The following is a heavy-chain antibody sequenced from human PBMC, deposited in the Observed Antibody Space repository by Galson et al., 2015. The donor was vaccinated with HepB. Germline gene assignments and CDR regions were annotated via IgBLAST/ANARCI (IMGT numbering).Heavy chain of an antibody. Sequence: ETLSLTCTVSGGSISSSSYYWGWIRQPPGKGLEWIGSIYYSGSTYYNPSLKSRVTISVDTSKNQFSLKLSSVTAADTAVYYCARQGTWFGELEGWFDPWGQGTLVTVSS. D-gene: IGHD3-10*01. V-gene: IGHV4-39*01. CDR3: ARQGTWFGELEGWFDP. J-gene: IGHJ5*02. CDR1: GGSISSSSYY. CDR2: IYYSGST.